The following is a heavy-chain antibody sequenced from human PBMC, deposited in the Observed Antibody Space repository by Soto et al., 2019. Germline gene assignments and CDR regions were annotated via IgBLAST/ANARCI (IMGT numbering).Heavy chain of an antibody. J-gene: IGHJ3*02. CDR1: GFTFGDYG. D-gene: IGHD2-8*01. Sequence: GGSLRLSCEGSGFTFGDYGINWVRQAPGKGLEWVSVIYSGGNTYYADSVQGRFTISRDNSKNTLYLQMNSLRAEDTAVYYCAREFSMAYCAFDIWGQGTMVTVSS. CDR2: IYSGGNT. CDR3: AREFSMAYCAFDI. V-gene: IGHV3-53*01.